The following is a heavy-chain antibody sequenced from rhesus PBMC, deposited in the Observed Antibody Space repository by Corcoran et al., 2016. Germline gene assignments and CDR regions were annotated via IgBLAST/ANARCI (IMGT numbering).Heavy chain of an antibody. V-gene: IGHV4-173*01. D-gene: IGHD3-16*01. J-gene: IGHJ5-2*02. CDR1: GGSLISND. CDR3: ARLVVVFNSLDV. CDR2: IAGSGWST. Sequence: QLQLQESGPGLVKPSDTLSHTCDVSGGSLISNDWSWIRPPPGKGLEWIGRIAGSGWSTDYNPSLNSRVTISTDTSKNQFSLKLSSVTAADTAVYYCARLVVVFNSLDVWGRGVLVTVSS.